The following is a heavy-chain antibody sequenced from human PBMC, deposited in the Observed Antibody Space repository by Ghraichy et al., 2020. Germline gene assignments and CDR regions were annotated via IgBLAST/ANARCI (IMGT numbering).Heavy chain of an antibody. D-gene: IGHD3-3*01. Sequence: ETLSLTCAVYGGSFSGYYWSWIRQPPGKGLEWIGEINHSGSTNYNPSLKSRVTISVDTSKNQFSLKLSSVTAADTAVYYCARRGYDFWSGHYYFDYWGQGTLVTVSS. V-gene: IGHV4-34*01. CDR2: INHSGST. CDR1: GGSFSGYY. CDR3: ARRGYDFWSGHYYFDY. J-gene: IGHJ4*02.